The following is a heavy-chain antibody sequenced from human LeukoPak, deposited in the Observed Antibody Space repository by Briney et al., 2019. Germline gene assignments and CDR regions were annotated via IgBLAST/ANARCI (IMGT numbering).Heavy chain of an antibody. CDR1: GYTFTSYA. D-gene: IGHD3-3*01. V-gene: IGHV7-4-1*02. CDR3: ARDSLLEWFLDTNWFDP. CDR2: INTNTGNP. J-gene: IGHJ5*02. Sequence: ASVKVSCKASGYTFTSYAMNWVRQAPGQGLEWMGLINTNTGNPTYAQGFTGRFVFSLDTSVSTAYLQISSLKAEDTAVYYCARDSLLEWFLDTNWFDPWGQGTLVTVPS.